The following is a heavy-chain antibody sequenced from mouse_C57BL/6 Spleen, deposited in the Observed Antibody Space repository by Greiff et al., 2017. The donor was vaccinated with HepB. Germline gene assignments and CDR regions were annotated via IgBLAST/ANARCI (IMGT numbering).Heavy chain of an antibody. CDR3: ARQGTTVVGAMDY. V-gene: IGHV5-6*02. Sequence: EVMLVESGGDLVKPGGSLKLSCAASGFTFSSYGMSWVRQTPDKRLEWVATISSGGSYTYYPDSVKGRFTISRDNAKNTLYLQMSSLKSEDTAMDYCARQGTTVVGAMDYWGQGTSVTVSS. CDR2: ISSGGSYT. CDR1: GFTFSSYG. D-gene: IGHD1-1*01. J-gene: IGHJ4*01.